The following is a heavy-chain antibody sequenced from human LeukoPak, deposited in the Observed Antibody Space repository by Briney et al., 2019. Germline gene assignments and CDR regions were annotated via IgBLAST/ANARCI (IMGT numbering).Heavy chain of an antibody. CDR1: GGSISSYY. D-gene: IGHD2-2*02. CDR3: ARRYCSSTSCYTADDAFDI. V-gene: IGHV4-59*01. J-gene: IGHJ3*02. CDR2: IYYSGST. Sequence: PSETLSLTCTVSGGSISSYYWSWIRQPPGKGLEWIGYIYYSGSTNYNPSLKSRVTISVDTSKNQLSLKLSSVTAADTAVYYCARRYCSSTSCYTADDAFDIWGQGTMVTVSS.